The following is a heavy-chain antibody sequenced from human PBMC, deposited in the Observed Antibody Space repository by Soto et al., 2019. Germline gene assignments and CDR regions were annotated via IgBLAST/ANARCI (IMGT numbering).Heavy chain of an antibody. Sequence: ASVKVSCKASGYTFTGYYMHWVRQAPGQGLEWMGWINPNSGGTNYAQKFQGRVTMTRDTSISTAYMELSSLRSEDTAVYYCARGTYYYGSGSPLPFDYWGQGTLVTVSS. D-gene: IGHD3-10*01. CDR3: ARGTYYYGSGSPLPFDY. CDR1: GYTFTGYY. J-gene: IGHJ4*02. CDR2: INPNSGGT. V-gene: IGHV1-2*02.